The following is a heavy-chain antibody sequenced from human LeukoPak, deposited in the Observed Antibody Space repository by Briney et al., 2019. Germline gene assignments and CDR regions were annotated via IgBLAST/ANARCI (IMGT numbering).Heavy chain of an antibody. Sequence: GGSLRLSCAASGFTFSSYGMHWVRQAPGKGLEWVAFIRYDGSNKYYADSVKGRFTISRDNSKNTLYLQMNSLRAEDTAVYYCAKGGHYYDSSGYPNFDYWGQGTLVTVSS. V-gene: IGHV3-30*02. J-gene: IGHJ4*02. CDR2: IRYDGSNK. D-gene: IGHD3-22*01. CDR1: GFTFSSYG. CDR3: AKGGHYYDSSGYPNFDY.